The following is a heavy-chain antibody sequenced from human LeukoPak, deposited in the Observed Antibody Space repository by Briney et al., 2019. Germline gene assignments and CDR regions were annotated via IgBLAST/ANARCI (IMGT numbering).Heavy chain of an antibody. J-gene: IGHJ4*02. D-gene: IGHD6-19*01. CDR1: GFTFGDYA. V-gene: IGHV3-49*03. Sequence: GGSLRLSCTASGFTFGDYAMSWFRQAPGKGLEWVGFIRSKAYGGTTEYAASVKGRFTISRDDSKSIAYLQVNSLKTEDTAVYYCTRSLGYSSGWYAVSEFDYWGQGTLVTVSS. CDR3: TRSLGYSSGWYAVSEFDY. CDR2: IRSKAYGGTT.